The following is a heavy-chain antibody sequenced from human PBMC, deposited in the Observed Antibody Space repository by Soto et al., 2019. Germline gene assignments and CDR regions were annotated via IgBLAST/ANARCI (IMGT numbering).Heavy chain of an antibody. D-gene: IGHD6-19*01. Sequence: WWSLRLSCAASVFTFSGAGIHWVRQASGKGLGWVGRIRTKTNNYATAYAASVKGRFTISRDDSKNMAYLQMNSLKTEDTAVYYCTAMAGIDYWGQGTRVTVSS. CDR2: IRTKTNNYAT. V-gene: IGHV3-73*01. CDR3: TAMAGIDY. J-gene: IGHJ4*02. CDR1: VFTFSGAG.